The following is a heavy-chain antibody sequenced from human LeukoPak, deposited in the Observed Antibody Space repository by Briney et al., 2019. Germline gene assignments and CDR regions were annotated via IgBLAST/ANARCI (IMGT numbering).Heavy chain of an antibody. CDR1: GFTFSTYA. Sequence: GGSLRLSCAASGFTFSTYAIHWVRQAPGKGLEWVAVISYDGSKKLYADSVQGRFTISRDDSKNTLHLEMNSLRAEDTAVYYCARSPTYSRSSLYYFDYWGQGTLVTVSS. V-gene: IGHV3-30-3*01. J-gene: IGHJ4*02. CDR3: ARSPTYSRSSLYYFDY. D-gene: IGHD6-6*01. CDR2: ISYDGSKK.